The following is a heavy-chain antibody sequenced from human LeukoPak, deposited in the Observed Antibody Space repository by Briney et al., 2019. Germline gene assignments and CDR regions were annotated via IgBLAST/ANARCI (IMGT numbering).Heavy chain of an antibody. CDR1: GFTFSSYA. CDR2: ISYDGSNK. Sequence: GGSLRLSCAASGFTFSSYAMHWVRQAPGKGLEWVAVISYDGSNKYYADSVKGRFTISRDNSKNTLYLQMNSLRAEDTAVYYCAKDGKSTRVPWYFDLWGRGTLVTVSS. D-gene: IGHD1-1*01. J-gene: IGHJ2*01. V-gene: IGHV3-30-3*01. CDR3: AKDGKSTRVPWYFDL.